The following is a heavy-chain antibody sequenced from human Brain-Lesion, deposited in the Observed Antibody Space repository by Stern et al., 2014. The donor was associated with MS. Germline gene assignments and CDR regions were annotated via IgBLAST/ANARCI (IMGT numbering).Heavy chain of an antibody. CDR3: TRDRLDYGYSYFDY. CDR1: GFSFGDYA. CDR2: IRSKVYGGAA. Sequence: VQLVESGGGLIEPGRSLRISCTASGFSFGDYAINWIRQAPGKGMEWGGFIRSKVYGGAAEYAASVKGRFTISRDDSKSIAYLQVNGLKTEDTAVYYCTRDRLDYGYSYFDYWGQGTLVTVSS. D-gene: IGHD4-17*01. V-gene: IGHV3-49*03. J-gene: IGHJ4*02.